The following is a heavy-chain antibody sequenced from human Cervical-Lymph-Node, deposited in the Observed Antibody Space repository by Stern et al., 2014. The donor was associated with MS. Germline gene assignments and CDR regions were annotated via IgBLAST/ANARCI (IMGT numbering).Heavy chain of an antibody. CDR3: ARVVTGTTKDYYGMDV. CDR2: IIPIFGTA. D-gene: IGHD1-7*01. CDR1: GGTFSSYA. J-gene: IGHJ6*02. Sequence: VQLVESGAEVKKPGSSVKVSCKASGGTFSSYAISWVRQAPGQGLEWMGGIIPIFGTANYAQKFQGRVTITADESTSKAYMELSSLRSEDTAVYYCARVVTGTTKDYYGMDVWGQGTTVTVSS. V-gene: IGHV1-69*01.